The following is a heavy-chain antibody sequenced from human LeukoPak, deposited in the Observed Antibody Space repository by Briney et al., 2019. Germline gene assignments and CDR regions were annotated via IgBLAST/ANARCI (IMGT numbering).Heavy chain of an antibody. V-gene: IGHV3-21*01. CDR1: GFTFSSYN. Sequence: GGSLRLSCAASGFTFSSYNMIWVRQAPGKGLEWVSSISSSSSSIYYGDSVKGRFTISRDNAKNSLYLQMNSLRAEDTAVYYCARENLFYQGPDYYYYMAVWGKGTTVTVSS. CDR3: ARENLFYQGPDYYYYMAV. J-gene: IGHJ6*03. CDR2: ISSSSSSI. D-gene: IGHD1-14*01.